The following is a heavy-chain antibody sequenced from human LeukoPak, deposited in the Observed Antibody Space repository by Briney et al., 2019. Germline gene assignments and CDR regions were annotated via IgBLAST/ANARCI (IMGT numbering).Heavy chain of an antibody. Sequence: GASLRLPCAASGFTFTTCAMGWVRQAPGKGLEWVSSFSRSTTYYADSVKGRFTLSRDNSKNTLYLQMNSLRAEDTAVYYCARDGYCSSTSCSGLDPWGQGTLVTVSS. CDR3: ARDGYCSSTSCSGLDP. J-gene: IGHJ5*02. D-gene: IGHD2-2*03. V-gene: IGHV3-23*01. CDR1: GFTFTTCA. CDR2: FSRSTT.